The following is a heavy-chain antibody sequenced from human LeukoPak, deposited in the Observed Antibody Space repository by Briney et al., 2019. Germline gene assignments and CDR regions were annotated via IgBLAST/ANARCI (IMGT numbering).Heavy chain of an antibody. Sequence: GGSLRLSCAASGFTFSSYAMHWVRQAPGKGLEWVAVISYDGSDKYYADSVKGRFTISRDNSKNTLYLQMNSLRAEDTAVYYCARDKGGWDSSALGAFDIWGQGTMVTV. CDR1: GFTFSSYA. CDR3: ARDKGGWDSSALGAFDI. J-gene: IGHJ3*02. V-gene: IGHV3-30-3*01. D-gene: IGHD3-22*01. CDR2: ISYDGSDK.